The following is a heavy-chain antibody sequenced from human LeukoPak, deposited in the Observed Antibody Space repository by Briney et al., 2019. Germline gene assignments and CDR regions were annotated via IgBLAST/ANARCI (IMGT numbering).Heavy chain of an antibody. J-gene: IGHJ4*02. V-gene: IGHV4-39*07. Sequence: SETLSLTCTVSGGSISSSSYYWGWIRQPPGKGLEWIGSIYYSGSTYYNPSLKSRVTISVDTSKNHFSLTLSSVTAADTAVYYCARSYDSSASGFDYWGQGTPVTVSP. CDR2: IYYSGST. CDR3: ARSYDSSASGFDY. D-gene: IGHD3-22*01. CDR1: GGSISSSSYY.